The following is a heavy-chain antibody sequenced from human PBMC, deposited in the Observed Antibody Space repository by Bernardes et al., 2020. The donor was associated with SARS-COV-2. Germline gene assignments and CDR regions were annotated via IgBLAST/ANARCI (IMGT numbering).Heavy chain of an antibody. D-gene: IGHD4-4*01. Sequence: LSLTCTVSGGSIRSYYWSWIRQPPGRGLEWIGYISSSGSASGSPVYNPSLNSRVTLSVDTSKNQFSLNLNSVTAADTALYYCARGLYIYSNVVAMDVWGQGTTVTVSS. J-gene: IGHJ6*02. CDR3: ARGLYIYSNVVAMDV. CDR1: GGSIRSYY. CDR2: ISSSGSA. V-gene: IGHV4-59*01.